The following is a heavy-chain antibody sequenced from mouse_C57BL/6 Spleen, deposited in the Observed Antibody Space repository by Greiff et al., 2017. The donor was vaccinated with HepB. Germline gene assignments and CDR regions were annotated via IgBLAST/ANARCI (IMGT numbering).Heavy chain of an antibody. Sequence: EVQLVESGPGLVKPSQSLSLTCSVTGYSITSGYYWNWIRQFPGNKLEWMGYISYDGSNNYNPSLKNRISITRDTPKNQFFLKLNSVTTEDTATYYCARLRLTGSYFDYWGQGTTLTVSS. CDR2: ISYDGSN. J-gene: IGHJ2*01. V-gene: IGHV3-6*01. CDR3: ARLRLTGSYFDY. CDR1: GYSITSGYY. D-gene: IGHD4-1*01.